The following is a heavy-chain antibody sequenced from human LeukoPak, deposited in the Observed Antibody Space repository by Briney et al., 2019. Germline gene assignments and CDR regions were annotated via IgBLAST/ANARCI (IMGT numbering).Heavy chain of an antibody. CDR2: ISSNGGST. Sequence: GGSLRLSCAASGFTFSSYAMHWVRQAPGKGLEYVSAISSNGGSTYYANSVKGRFTISRDNSKNTLYLQMNSLRAEDTAVYYCARRGSKPRYYYYMDVWGKGTTVTVSS. D-gene: IGHD1-26*01. CDR3: ARRGSKPRYYYYMDV. CDR1: GFTFSSYA. J-gene: IGHJ6*03. V-gene: IGHV3-64*01.